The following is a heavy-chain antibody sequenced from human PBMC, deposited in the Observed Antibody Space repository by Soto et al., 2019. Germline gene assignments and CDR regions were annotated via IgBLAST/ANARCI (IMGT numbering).Heavy chain of an antibody. CDR3: ALGYCSGGSCHYYGMDV. J-gene: IGHJ6*02. CDR2: INPNSGGT. Sequence: ASVKVSCKASGYTFTGYYMHWVRQAPGQGLEWMGWINPNSGGTNYAQKFQGRVTMTRDTSISTAYMELSRLRSDDTAVYYCALGYCSGGSCHYYGMDVWGQGTTVPVSS. V-gene: IGHV1-2*02. CDR1: GYTFTGYY. D-gene: IGHD2-15*01.